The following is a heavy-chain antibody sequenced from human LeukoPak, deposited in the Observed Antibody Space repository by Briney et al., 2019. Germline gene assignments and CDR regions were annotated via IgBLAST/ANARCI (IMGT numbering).Heavy chain of an antibody. J-gene: IGHJ4*02. Sequence: GGSLRLSYAASGFTFSSYSMNWVRQAPGKGLEWGSYISSSSSTIYYAASVKGRFTISRDNAKNSLYLQMNSLRAEDTAVYYCARRPSSGFGESRFDYWGQGTLVTVSS. CDR2: ISSSSSTI. D-gene: IGHD3-10*01. CDR3: ARRPSSGFGESRFDY. CDR1: GFTFSSYS. V-gene: IGHV3-48*01.